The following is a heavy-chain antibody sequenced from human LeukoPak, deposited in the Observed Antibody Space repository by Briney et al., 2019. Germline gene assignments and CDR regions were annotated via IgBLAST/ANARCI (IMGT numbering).Heavy chain of an antibody. V-gene: IGHV4-59*01. J-gene: IGHJ4*02. CDR1: RGSLSGYY. CDR2: VYYSGNT. CDR3: ASYVVGGSLGD. Sequence: SETLSLTCTVSRGSLSGYYWSCIRHPPGKGLECIGSVYYSGNTNYTPSLKSRVTISIDTSKNQFSLKLSSVSAADTAMYYCASYVVGGSLGDWGQGTLVTVSS. D-gene: IGHD2-21*01.